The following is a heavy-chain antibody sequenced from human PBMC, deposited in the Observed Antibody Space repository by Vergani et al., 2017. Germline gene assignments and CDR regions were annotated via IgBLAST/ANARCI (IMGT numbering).Heavy chain of an antibody. D-gene: IGHD1-26*01. CDR2: LTGGGGST. V-gene: IGHV3-23*01. Sequence: EVQLLESWGSLKQPGGSVRLSCAASGFTFSTYAIHWVRQAPGKGLEWVSALTGGGGSTYYADSFKGRFIISRDNSRDTLYLQMNSLRPEDTATYYCVKGAGSYANFFDSWGQGTLVTVSS. CDR3: VKGAGSYANFFDS. J-gene: IGHJ4*02. CDR1: GFTFSTYA.